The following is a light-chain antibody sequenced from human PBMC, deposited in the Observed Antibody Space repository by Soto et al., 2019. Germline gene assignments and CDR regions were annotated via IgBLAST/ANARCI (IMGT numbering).Light chain of an antibody. CDR1: DDITTW. J-gene: IGKJ1*01. Sequence: DIQMTQSPSSLSASVGDRITITCRASDDITTWLSWYHHKSRRAPKLLIYEASNLDTGVPARFSGCGSGTHFTLNIASLQPDDAGTYYCPQSGSSPRSFGRGTKVEIK. CDR3: PQSGSSPRS. V-gene: IGKV1-33*01. CDR2: EAS.